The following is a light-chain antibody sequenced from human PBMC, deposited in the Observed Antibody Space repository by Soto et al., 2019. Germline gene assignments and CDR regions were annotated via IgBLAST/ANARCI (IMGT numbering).Light chain of an antibody. CDR3: QQYFRWPPWT. Sequence: EVLVTQSPATLSVSPGEGVTLSCRASQSVSTDLAWYQQKPGQAPRLLIYGASIRAIGVPDRFSGSGSGTDFTFTISSLQCEDSAIYYCQQYFRWPPWTFGQGTKVDI. J-gene: IGKJ1*01. V-gene: IGKV3-15*01. CDR2: GAS. CDR1: QSVSTD.